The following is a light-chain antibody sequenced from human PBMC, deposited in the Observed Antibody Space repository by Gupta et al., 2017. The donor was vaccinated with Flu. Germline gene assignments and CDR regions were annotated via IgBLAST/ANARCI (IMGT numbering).Light chain of an antibody. CDR3: QQYNSYPLT. Sequence: GDRLTITGRASQSISSWLAWYQQKPGKAPKLLIYKASSLESGVPSRFSGSGSGTDFTLTISSLLPDDFATYYCQQYNSYPLTFGGGTKVEIK. V-gene: IGKV1-5*03. CDR1: QSISSW. J-gene: IGKJ4*01. CDR2: KAS.